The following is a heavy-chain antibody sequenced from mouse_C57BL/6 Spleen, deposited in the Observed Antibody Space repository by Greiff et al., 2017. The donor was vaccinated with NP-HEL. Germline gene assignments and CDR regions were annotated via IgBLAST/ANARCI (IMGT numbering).Heavy chain of an antibody. Sequence: LQQSGPELVKPGASVKISCKASGYSFTSYYIYWVKQRPGQGLEWIGWIYPGSGNTKYNEKFKGKATLTADTSSSTAYMQLSSLTSEDSAVYDCARGGYGNYFDYWGQGTTLTVSS. D-gene: IGHD2-10*02. CDR3: ARGGYGNYFDY. CDR1: GYSFTSYY. J-gene: IGHJ2*01. CDR2: IYPGSGNT. V-gene: IGHV1-66*01.